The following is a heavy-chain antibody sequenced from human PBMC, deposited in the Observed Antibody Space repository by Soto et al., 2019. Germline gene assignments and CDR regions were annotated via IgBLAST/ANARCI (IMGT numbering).Heavy chain of an antibody. CDR1: GRSFSGYY. J-gene: IGHJ6*02. CDR2: INHSGSN. D-gene: IGHD4-4*01. V-gene: IGHV4-34*01. CDR3: ARDVYSNYGMDV. Sequence: SETLSLACAVYGRSFSGYYWSWIRQPPGKGLEWIGEINHSGSNYNHPSLKSRVTISVDPSKNQFSLKLSSVTAADTAVYYGARDVYSNYGMDVWGQGTTVTVSS.